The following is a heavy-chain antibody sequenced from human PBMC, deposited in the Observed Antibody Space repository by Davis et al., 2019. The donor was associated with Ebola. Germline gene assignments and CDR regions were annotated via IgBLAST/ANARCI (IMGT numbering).Heavy chain of an antibody. Sequence: SVKVSCKASGYTFTSYDINWVRQAPGQGLEWMGRIIPILGIANYAQKFQGRVTITADKSTSTAYMELSSLRSEDTAVYYCARVRDYYDSSGAFDYWGQGTLVTVSS. V-gene: IGHV1-69*04. CDR3: ARVRDYYDSSGAFDY. CDR2: IIPILGIA. J-gene: IGHJ4*02. CDR1: GYTFTSYD. D-gene: IGHD3-22*01.